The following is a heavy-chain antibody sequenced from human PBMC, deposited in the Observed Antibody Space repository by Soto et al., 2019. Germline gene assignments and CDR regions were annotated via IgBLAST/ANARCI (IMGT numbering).Heavy chain of an antibody. J-gene: IGHJ4*01. CDR3: ARTRMIQSWIDY. Sequence: SETLSLTCDVSGDSISTYYWSWIRQPPGKGLEWIGYVYYSGSTLYNPSLESRVTLSIDMSKKQVSLKLSSVIAADTAVYYCARTRMIQSWIDYWGHGTLVTVSS. CDR1: GDSISTYY. CDR2: VYYSGST. D-gene: IGHD3-16*01. V-gene: IGHV4-59*01.